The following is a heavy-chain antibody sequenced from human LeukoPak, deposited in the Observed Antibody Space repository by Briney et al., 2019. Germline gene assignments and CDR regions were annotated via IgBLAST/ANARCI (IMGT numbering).Heavy chain of an antibody. J-gene: IGHJ4*02. Sequence: PGGSLRLSCEASGFTFSGYWMHWVRQAPGKGLVWVSRINGDGSTTSYADSVKGRFTISRDNSKNTLYLQMNSLRAEDTAVYYCAKERSFGTWLGDYWGQGALVTVSS. CDR3: AKERSFGTWLGDY. CDR1: GFTFSGYW. D-gene: IGHD2/OR15-2a*01. V-gene: IGHV3-74*01. CDR2: INGDGSTT.